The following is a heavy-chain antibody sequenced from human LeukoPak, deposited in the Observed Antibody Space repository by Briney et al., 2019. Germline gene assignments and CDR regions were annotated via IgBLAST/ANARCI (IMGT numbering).Heavy chain of an antibody. CDR1: GYSFTNYW. J-gene: IGHJ3*02. Sequence: GESLKISCKGSGYSFTNYWVGRVRQMPGKGLEWMGIIYPGDSDTRYSPSFQGQVTISADKSISTAYLQWSSLKASDTAIYYCARPESPNDGFDIWGQGTMVTVSS. CDR2: IYPGDSDT. CDR3: ARPESPNDGFDI. V-gene: IGHV5-51*01.